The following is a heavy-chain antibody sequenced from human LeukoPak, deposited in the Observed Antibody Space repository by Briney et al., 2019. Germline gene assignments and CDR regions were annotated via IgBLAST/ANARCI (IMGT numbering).Heavy chain of an antibody. J-gene: IGHJ6*02. CDR2: IIPILDVA. V-gene: IGHV1-69*04. CDR3: ARDQGVTDPPPYGLDV. D-gene: IGHD2-21*02. Sequence: ASVKVSCKASGSTFSNYGITWVRQAPGQGREWMGRIIPILDVALYAQKFQGRVTITADKSTSTAYMELSTLRPEDTAVYYCARDQGVTDPPPYGLDVWGQGTTVTVSS. CDR1: GSTFSNYG.